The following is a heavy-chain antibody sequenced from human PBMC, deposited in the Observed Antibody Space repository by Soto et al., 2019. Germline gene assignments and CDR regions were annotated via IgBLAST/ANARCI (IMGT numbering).Heavy chain of an antibody. CDR3: ARHSPLQWMADKWFDL. J-gene: IGHJ5*02. Sequence: SETLSLTCSVSGDSISGSLHVWGWVRQPPGKGLEWIGSIHSSGTTYHNPSLKSRATISVDASDNQFSRKLSSVTDADTAVYYCARHSPLQWMADKWFDLCGPGTLVTVST. CDR1: GDSISGSLHV. CDR2: IHSSGTT. V-gene: IGHV4-39*01. D-gene: IGHD6-19*01.